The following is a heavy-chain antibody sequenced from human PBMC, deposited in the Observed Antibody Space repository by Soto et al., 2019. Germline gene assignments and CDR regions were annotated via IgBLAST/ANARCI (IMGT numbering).Heavy chain of an antibody. CDR2: IHYSGST. CDR3: ARVRYYYGSGRPFDY. J-gene: IGHJ4*02. D-gene: IGHD3-10*01. V-gene: IGHV4-61*01. Sequence: QVQLQESGPGLVKPSETLSLTCTVSGGSVSCGSYYWSWIRQPPGKGLECIGYIHYSGSTNYNPSLKSRVTISVDTSKNQFSLKLSSVTAADTAVYYCARVRYYYGSGRPFDYWGQGTLVTVSS. CDR1: GGSVSCGSYY.